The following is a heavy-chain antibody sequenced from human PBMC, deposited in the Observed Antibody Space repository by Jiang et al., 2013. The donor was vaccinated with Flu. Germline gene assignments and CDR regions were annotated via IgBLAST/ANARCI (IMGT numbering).Heavy chain of an antibody. CDR2: INHSGST. CDR1: GGSFSGYY. J-gene: IGHJ3*02. D-gene: IGHD1-26*01. Sequence: LLKPSEILSLTCAVYGGSFSGYYWSWIRQPPGKGLEWIGEINHSGSTNYNPSLKSRVTISVDTSKNQFSLKLSSVTAADTAVYYCARGPGVGATTPGGGAFDIWGQGTMVTVSS. CDR3: ARGPGVGATTPGGGAFDI. V-gene: IGHV4-34*01.